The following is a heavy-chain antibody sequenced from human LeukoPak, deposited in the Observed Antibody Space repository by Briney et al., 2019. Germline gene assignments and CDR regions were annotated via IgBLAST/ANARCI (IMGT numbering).Heavy chain of an antibody. CDR1: GFPVSSNY. CDR3: ARVTMIVGGIDY. V-gene: IGHV3-66*01. J-gene: IGHJ4*02. D-gene: IGHD3-22*01. CDR2: SGGST. Sequence: GGSLRLSCAASGFPVSSNYMSWVRQAPGKGLEWVSVSGGSTYYADSVKGRFTISRDNSKNTLYLQMNSLRAEDTAVYYCARVTMIVGGIDYWGQGTLVTVSS.